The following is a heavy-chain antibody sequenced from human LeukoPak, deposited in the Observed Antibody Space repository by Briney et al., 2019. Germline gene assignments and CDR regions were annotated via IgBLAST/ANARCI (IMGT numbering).Heavy chain of an antibody. CDR1: GFTVSSNY. CDR3: ARDLTIFGVFRRVRTLDYMDV. D-gene: IGHD3-3*01. CDR2: IYSGGST. V-gene: IGHV3-66*02. J-gene: IGHJ6*03. Sequence: GGSLRLPCAASGFTVSSNYMSWVRQAPGKGLEWVSAIYSGGSTYYADSVEGRFTISRDNSKNTLYLQMNSLRAEDTAVYYCARDLTIFGVFRRVRTLDYMDVWGKGTTVAVSS.